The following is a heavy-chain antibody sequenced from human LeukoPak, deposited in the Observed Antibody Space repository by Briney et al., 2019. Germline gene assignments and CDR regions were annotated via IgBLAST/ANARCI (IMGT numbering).Heavy chain of an antibody. V-gene: IGHV5-51*01. Sequence: PGESLKIYCQGSGYSFTNYWIGWVRQMPGKGLEWMGIIYPDDSDTRYSPSFQGQVTISADKSISTAYLQWSSLKASDTAMYYCARLEGCSGGGCYSYWYFDLWGRGPLVTVSS. CDR3: ARLEGCSGGGCYSYWYFDL. J-gene: IGHJ2*01. CDR1: GYSFTNYW. CDR2: IYPDDSDT. D-gene: IGHD2-15*01.